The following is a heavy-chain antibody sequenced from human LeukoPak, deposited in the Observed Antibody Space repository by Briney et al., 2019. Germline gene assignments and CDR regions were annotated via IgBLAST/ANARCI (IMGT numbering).Heavy chain of an antibody. Sequence: PSQTLSLTCTVSGGSFSNTDCYWSWVRQPPGKGLEYIGYIYYNGDTYYNPSLGSRCVISLDTSKNQFSLRLSSVTAADTAVYYCARHLKEKYCTGGSCGFDYWGQGSLVTVSS. J-gene: IGHJ4*02. CDR1: GGSFSNTDCY. V-gene: IGHV4-30-4*01. D-gene: IGHD2-15*01. CDR3: ARHLKEKYCTGGSCGFDY. CDR2: IYYNGDT.